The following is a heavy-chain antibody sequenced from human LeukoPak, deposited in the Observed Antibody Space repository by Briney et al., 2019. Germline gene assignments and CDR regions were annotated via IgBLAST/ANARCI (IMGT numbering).Heavy chain of an antibody. V-gene: IGHV3-21*01. CDR1: GFTFSSYS. Sequence: PGGSLRLSCAASGFTFSSYSMNWVRQAPGKGLEWVSSISSSSSYIYYADSVKGRFTISRDNSKNTLYLQMNSLRAEDTAVYYCARDYYDFWSGFRASNWFDPWGQGTLVTVSS. J-gene: IGHJ5*02. CDR3: ARDYYDFWSGFRASNWFDP. CDR2: ISSSSSYI. D-gene: IGHD3-3*01.